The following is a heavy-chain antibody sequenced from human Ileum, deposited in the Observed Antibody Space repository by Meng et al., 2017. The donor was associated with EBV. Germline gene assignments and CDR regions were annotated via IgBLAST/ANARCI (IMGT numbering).Heavy chain of an antibody. CDR3: ARDGTFYHDSSGYYSFDY. CDR2: ISSSSTYI. Sequence: EVQLVESGGGLVKPGGSLRLSCAASGFTLSSYYMNWVRQAPGKGLEWVSSISSSSTYIYYADSVKGRFTISRDNAKNSLYLQMNSLRAEDTAVYYCARDGTFYHDSSGYYSFDYWGQGTLVTVAS. V-gene: IGHV3-21*01. D-gene: IGHD3-22*01. CDR1: GFTLSSYY. J-gene: IGHJ4*02.